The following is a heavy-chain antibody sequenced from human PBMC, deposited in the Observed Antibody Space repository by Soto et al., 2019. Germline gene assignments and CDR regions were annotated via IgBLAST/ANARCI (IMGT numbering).Heavy chain of an antibody. CDR1: GFTFSSYA. CDR2: ISGSGGST. J-gene: IGHJ6*02. CDR3: AKFISNYYGMDV. D-gene: IGHD4-4*01. Sequence: EVQLLESGGGLVQPGGSLRLSCAASGFTFSSYAMSWVRQAPGKGLEWVSAISGSGGSTYYADSVKGRFTISRDNSKNTVYLQMNSLRAEDTAVYYCAKFISNYYGMDVWGQGTTVTVSS. V-gene: IGHV3-23*01.